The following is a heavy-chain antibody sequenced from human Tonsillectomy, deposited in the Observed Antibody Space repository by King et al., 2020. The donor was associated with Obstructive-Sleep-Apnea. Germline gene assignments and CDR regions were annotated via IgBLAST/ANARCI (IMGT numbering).Heavy chain of an antibody. J-gene: IGHJ2*01. Sequence: VQLVQPGAEVKKPGESLKISCKGSGYNFTNYWTGWVRQMPGKGLEYMGIIYPGDSDTRYNPSFQGQVTISADKSTSTAYLQWRSLKASDTAMYYCAKTAFMSSWSTDWQFDLWGRGTVLTVSS. CDR1: GYNFTNYW. D-gene: IGHD6-13*01. CDR3: AKTAFMSSWSTDWQFDL. V-gene: IGHV5-51*01. CDR2: IYPGDSDT.